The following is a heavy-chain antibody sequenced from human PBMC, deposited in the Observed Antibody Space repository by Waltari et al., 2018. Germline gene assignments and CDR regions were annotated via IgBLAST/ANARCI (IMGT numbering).Heavy chain of an antibody. V-gene: IGHV4-39*01. J-gene: IGHJ5*02. CDR3: ARTYSGDYEFWFDP. CDR1: GGSISSINYN. CDR2: IYYTGKT. Sequence: QLQLQESGPGLVTSSETLSLSCTVSGGSISSINYNWGWIRQPPGKGLEWIGSIYYTGKTYYNPSLKSPVTISVDTSKNQFSLKLTSVTAADTALYYCARTYSGDYEFWFDPWGQGTLVSVSS. D-gene: IGHD1-26*01.